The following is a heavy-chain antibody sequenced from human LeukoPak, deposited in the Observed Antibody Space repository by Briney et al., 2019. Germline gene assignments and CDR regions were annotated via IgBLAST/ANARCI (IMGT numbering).Heavy chain of an antibody. D-gene: IGHD2-15*01. CDR1: GLTFSGSA. Sequence: GGSLRLSCAASGLTFSGSAISWVRQAPGEGMGWVSLISGSGNNTYYADSVKGRFTISRDNAKNALYLQMNSLRAEDTAVYYCAKVLVLVSANRYYFDYWGQGTLVTVSS. J-gene: IGHJ4*02. V-gene: IGHV3-23*01. CDR2: ISGSGNNT. CDR3: AKVLVLVSANRYYFDY.